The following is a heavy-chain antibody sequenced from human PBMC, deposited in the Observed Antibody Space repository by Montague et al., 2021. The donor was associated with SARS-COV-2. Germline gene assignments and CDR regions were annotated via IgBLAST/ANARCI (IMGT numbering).Heavy chain of an antibody. J-gene: IGHJ4*02. CDR3: ARARHAYDRSGYWNFFDS. Sequence: SEILSLTCTVSGGSLSTYYWTWIRQPPGKGLEWIGYISYSGGANYNPSLESRVTISSDTSKNQFSLNMGSVTAADTAVYYCARARHAYDRSGYWNFFDSWGQGTLVTVSS. D-gene: IGHD3-22*01. V-gene: IGHV4-59*01. CDR1: GGSLSTYY. CDR2: ISYSGGA.